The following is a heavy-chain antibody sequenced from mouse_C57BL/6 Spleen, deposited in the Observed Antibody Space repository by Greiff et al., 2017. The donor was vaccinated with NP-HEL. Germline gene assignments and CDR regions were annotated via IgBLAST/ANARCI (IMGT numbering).Heavy chain of an antibody. J-gene: IGHJ1*03. CDR1: GYTFTSYW. V-gene: IGHV1-53*01. CDR2: INPSNGGT. CDR3: ARGAHYDYDGPYFDV. Sequence: QVQLQQPGTELVKPGASVKLSCKASGYTFTSYWMHWVKQRPGQGLEWIGNINPSNGGTNYNEKFKSKATLTVDKSSSTAYMQLSSLTSEDSAVYDCARGAHYDYDGPYFDVWGTGTTVTVSS. D-gene: IGHD2-4*01.